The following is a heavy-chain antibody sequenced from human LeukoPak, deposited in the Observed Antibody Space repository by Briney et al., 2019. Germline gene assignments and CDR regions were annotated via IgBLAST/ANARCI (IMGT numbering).Heavy chain of an antibody. J-gene: IGHJ4*02. Sequence: SETLSLTCAVYGGSFSGYYWSWIRQPPGKGLEWIGEINHSGSTNYNPSLKSRVTISVDTSKNQFSLKLSSVTAADTAVYYCASNGISSSSDYWGQGTLVTVSS. CDR2: INHSGST. CDR1: GGSFSGYY. D-gene: IGHD6-13*01. V-gene: IGHV4-34*01. CDR3: ASNGISSSSDY.